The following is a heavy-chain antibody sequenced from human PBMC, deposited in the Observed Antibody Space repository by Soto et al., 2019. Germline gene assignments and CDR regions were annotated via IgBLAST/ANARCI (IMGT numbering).Heavy chain of an antibody. CDR2: ITCSGGST. V-gene: IGHV3-23*01. CDR1: GFTFGTCA. J-gene: IGHJ5*02. CDR3: AKDGSVDTKDCFDP. Sequence: GGSLRLSCAASGFTFGTCAMNWVRQAPGKGLEWVSGITCSGGSTYYADSVKGRFTISRDNSKNTLYLQMNSLRGDDTAVYYCAKDGSVDTKDCFDPWGQVTLVTGSS. D-gene: IGHD5-18*01.